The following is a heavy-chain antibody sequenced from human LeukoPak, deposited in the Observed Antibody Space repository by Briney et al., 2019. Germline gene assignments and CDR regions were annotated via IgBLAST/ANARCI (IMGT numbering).Heavy chain of an antibody. Sequence: WETLSLTCTVSGVSVSSGSYYWSWLRQPPGQGLEWVGYIYYSGSTNYNPSLKSRVTISVDTSKNQLSLKLSSVTAADTAVYYCAKNRRGDYYYGMDVWGKGTTVTVSS. CDR2: IYYSGST. CDR1: GVSVSSGSYY. V-gene: IGHV4-61*01. J-gene: IGHJ6*04. CDR3: AKNRRGDYYYGMDV. D-gene: IGHD1-14*01.